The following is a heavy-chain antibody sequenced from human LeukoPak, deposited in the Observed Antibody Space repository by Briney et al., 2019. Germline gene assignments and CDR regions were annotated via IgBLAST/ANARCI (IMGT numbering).Heavy chain of an antibody. V-gene: IGHV4-4*07. CDR1: GGSISSYY. CDR2: IYTSESA. D-gene: IGHD6-19*01. CDR3: ARDGGIAVAGTNPLYYYYYMDV. Sequence: SETLSLTCTVSGGSISSYYWSWIRQPAGKGLEWIGRIYTSESANYNPSLKSRVTMSVDTSKNQFSLKLSSVTAADTAVYYCARDGGIAVAGTNPLYYYYYMDVWGKGTTVTVSS. J-gene: IGHJ6*03.